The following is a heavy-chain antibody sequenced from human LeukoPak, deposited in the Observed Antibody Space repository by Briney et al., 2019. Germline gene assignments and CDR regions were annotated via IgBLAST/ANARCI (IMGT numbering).Heavy chain of an antibody. J-gene: IGHJ4*02. CDR2: ISWNSGAI. Sequence: GRSLRLSCAASGFTFNDYAMHWARQAPGKGLEWVSGISWNSGAIGYADSVKGRFTISRDNAKNSLYLQMNSLRAEDTALYYCAKGLYSSTWYAWDYWGQGTLVTVSS. CDR1: GFTFNDYA. D-gene: IGHD6-13*01. CDR3: AKGLYSSTWYAWDY. V-gene: IGHV3-9*01.